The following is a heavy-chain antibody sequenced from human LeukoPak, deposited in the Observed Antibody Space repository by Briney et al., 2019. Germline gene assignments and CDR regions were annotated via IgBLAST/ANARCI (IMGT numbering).Heavy chain of an antibody. Sequence: GGSLRLSCAASGFTFSDYYMSWIRQAPGKGLEWVSYISSSGSSMYYAESVKGRFTISRDNAKNSLYLQMNSLRAEDTAVYYCARDPITMVRGVTLSYWGQGTLVTVSS. CDR3: ARDPITMVRGVTLSY. CDR2: ISSSGSSM. V-gene: IGHV3-11*04. J-gene: IGHJ4*02. D-gene: IGHD3-10*01. CDR1: GFTFSDYY.